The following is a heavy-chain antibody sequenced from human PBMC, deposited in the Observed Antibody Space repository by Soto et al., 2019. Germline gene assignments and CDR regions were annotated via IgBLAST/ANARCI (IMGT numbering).Heavy chain of an antibody. J-gene: IGHJ6*02. D-gene: IGHD1-1*01. CDR2: ISYDGSNK. V-gene: IGHV3-30*18. Sequence: GSLRLSCSASGFTFSSYGMHGVRQAPGKGLEWVAVISYDGSNKYYADSVKGRFTISRDNSKNTLYLQMNSLRAEDTAVYYCAKEMGTIGLIKNHYGMDVWGQGTTVTVYS. CDR1: GFTFSSYG. CDR3: AKEMGTIGLIKNHYGMDV.